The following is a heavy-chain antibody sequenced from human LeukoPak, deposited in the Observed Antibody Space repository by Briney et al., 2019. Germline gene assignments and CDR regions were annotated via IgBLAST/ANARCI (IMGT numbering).Heavy chain of an antibody. J-gene: IGHJ6*02. D-gene: IGHD1-26*01. CDR2: LNSDGTTA. CDR1: GFTFNTYW. CDR3: AKSVGANFHYYGMDV. Sequence: GGSLRLSCAASGFTFNTYWMFWVRQAPGKGPVWVSRLNSDGTTAAYADSVKGRFTMSRDNAQNTLFLQMSSLGAEDTAVYYCAKSVGANFHYYGMDVWGQGTTVTVSS. V-gene: IGHV3-74*01.